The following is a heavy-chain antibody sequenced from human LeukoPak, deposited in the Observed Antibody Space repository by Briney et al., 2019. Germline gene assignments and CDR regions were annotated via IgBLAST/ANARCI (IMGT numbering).Heavy chain of an antibody. CDR3: VRWRKHSFIDDAFDI. CDR2: IDWEDDK. D-gene: IGHD3-16*02. Sequence: SGPTLVNPTQTLTLTCTFSGFSLSTSGMCVSWIRQPPGKALEWLALIDWEDDKYYSTSLRTRLTISKDTSKKQVVLTMTNMDPVDTATYYCVRWRKHSFIDDAFDIWGQGTMVTVSS. V-gene: IGHV2-70*01. J-gene: IGHJ3*02. CDR1: GFSLSTSGMC.